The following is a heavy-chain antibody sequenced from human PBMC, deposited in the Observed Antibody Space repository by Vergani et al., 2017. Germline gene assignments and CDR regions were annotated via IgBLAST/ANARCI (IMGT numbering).Heavy chain of an antibody. J-gene: IGHJ4*02. Sequence: VQLVESGGGVVQPGRSLRLSCAASGFTFSSYAMHWVRQAPGKGLEWVSTISSDGGSTYYADSVKGRFTISRDNSKNTLSLQMNSLRAADTAVYYCAKQGGYDFWSGQYYFDFWGQGTLVTVSS. D-gene: IGHD3-3*01. V-gene: IGHV3-23*04. CDR1: GFTFSSYA. CDR2: ISSDGGST. CDR3: AKQGGYDFWSGQYYFDF.